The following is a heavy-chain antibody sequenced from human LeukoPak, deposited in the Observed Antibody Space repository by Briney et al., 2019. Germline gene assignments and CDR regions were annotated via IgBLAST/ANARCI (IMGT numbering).Heavy chain of an antibody. CDR2: IYYSGST. D-gene: IGHD3-10*01. V-gene: IGHV4-39*07. J-gene: IGHJ4*02. CDR3: ARVATMVRGGDY. Sequence: SETLSLTCTVSGGSISSSSYYWGWIRQPPGKGLEWIGSIYYSGSTYYNPSLKSRVTISVDTSKNQFSLKLSSVTAADTAVYYCARVATMVRGGDYWGQGTLVTVSS. CDR1: GGSISSSSYY.